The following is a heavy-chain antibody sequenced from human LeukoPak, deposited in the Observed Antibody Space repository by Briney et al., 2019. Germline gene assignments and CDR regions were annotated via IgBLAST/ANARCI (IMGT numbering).Heavy chain of an antibody. D-gene: IGHD3-9*01. CDR2: INWDDGGI. Sequence: RAGGSLILSCAASGFTFSTYWMHWVRQAPGKGLEWLSGINWDDGGIVYAQSVRGRFTISRDNAKNSLYLQMNSLRPEDTALYYCARDDHNVLTDNFDYWGPGTLVTVSS. J-gene: IGHJ4*02. V-gene: IGHV3-74*01. CDR3: ARDDHNVLTDNFDY. CDR1: GFTFSTYW.